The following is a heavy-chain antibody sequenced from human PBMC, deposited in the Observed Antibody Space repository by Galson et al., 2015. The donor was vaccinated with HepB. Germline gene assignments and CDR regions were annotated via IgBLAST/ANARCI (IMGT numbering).Heavy chain of an antibody. CDR2: INAADGNT. D-gene: IGHD3-22*01. CDR3: ARWYYFDNSGHYDY. CDR1: GYTFTNNA. J-gene: IGHJ4*02. V-gene: IGHV1-3*01. Sequence: SVKVSCKASGYTFTNNAIHWVRQAPGQRPEWMGWINAADGNTRYSQKFQGRVTITRDTSASTAYMDLSSLRPEDTAVYYYARWYYFDNSGHYDYWGQGTLVTVSS.